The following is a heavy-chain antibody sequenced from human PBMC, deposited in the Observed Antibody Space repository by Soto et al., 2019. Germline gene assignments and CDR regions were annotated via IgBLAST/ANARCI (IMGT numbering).Heavy chain of an antibody. J-gene: IGHJ4*02. D-gene: IGHD2-15*01. Sequence: QVQLVQSGAEVKKPGSSVKVSCKASGGTFSSYAISWVRQAPGQGLEWMGGIIPIFGTANYAQKFQGRVTITADESTSTDYMEPSSLRSEDPAVYYCARGLGYCSGGSCFRYFDYWGQGTLVTVSS. CDR2: IIPIFGTA. CDR3: ARGLGYCSGGSCFRYFDY. CDR1: GGTFSSYA. V-gene: IGHV1-69*12.